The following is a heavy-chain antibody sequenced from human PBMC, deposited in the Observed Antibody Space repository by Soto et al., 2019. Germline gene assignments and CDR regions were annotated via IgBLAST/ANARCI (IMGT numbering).Heavy chain of an antibody. D-gene: IGHD5-18*01. V-gene: IGHV3-30-3*01. CDR3: ARAAGGYSYPMTRHFDY. CDR1: GFTFSSYA. CDR2: ISYDGSNK. J-gene: IGHJ4*02. Sequence: QVQLVESGGGVVQPGRSLRLSCAASGFTFSSYAMHWVRQAPGKGLEWVAVISYDGSNKYYADSVKGRFTISRDNSKNTLYLQMNSLRAEDTAVYYCARAAGGYSYPMTRHFDYWGQGTLVTVSS.